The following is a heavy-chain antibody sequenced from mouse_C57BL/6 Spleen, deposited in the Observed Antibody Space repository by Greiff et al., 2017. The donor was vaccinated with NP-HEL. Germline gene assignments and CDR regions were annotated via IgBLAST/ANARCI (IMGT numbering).Heavy chain of an antibody. Sequence: QVQLQQPGAELVMPGASVKLSCKASGYTFTSYWMHWVKQRPGQGLEWIGEIDPSDSYTNYNQKFKGKSTLTVDKSYSTAYMQLSSLTSEDSAVYYCARRGLLGGAMDYWGQGTSVTVSS. J-gene: IGHJ4*01. CDR2: IDPSDSYT. V-gene: IGHV1-69*01. D-gene: IGHD3-1*01. CDR1: GYTFTSYW. CDR3: ARRGLLGGAMDY.